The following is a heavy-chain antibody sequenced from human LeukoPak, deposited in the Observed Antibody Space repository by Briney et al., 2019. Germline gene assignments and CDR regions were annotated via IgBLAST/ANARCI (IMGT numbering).Heavy chain of an antibody. CDR2: INPNSGGT. D-gene: IGHD3-10*01. CDR1: VYTFTGYY. CDR3: AEEYYYGSGSYSR. V-gene: IGHV1-2*02. Sequence: ASVKVSCKASVYTFTGYYMHWVRQAPEQGLEWMGWINPNSGGTNYAQKLQGRVTMTRDTSTSTAYMELSRLRPDDTAVYYCAEEYYYGSGSYSRWGQGTLVTVSS. J-gene: IGHJ4*02.